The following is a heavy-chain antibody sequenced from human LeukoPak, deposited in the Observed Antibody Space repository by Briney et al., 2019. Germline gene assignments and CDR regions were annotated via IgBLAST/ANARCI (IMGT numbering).Heavy chain of an antibody. J-gene: IGHJ4*02. CDR3: ARVLPSSGWTVDY. Sequence: SETLSLTCAVYGGSFSGYYWSWIRQPPGKGLEWIGEINHSGSTNYNPSLKSRVTISVDTSKNQFSLKLSSVTAADTAVYYCARVLPSSGWTVDYWGQGTLVTVSS. V-gene: IGHV4-34*01. D-gene: IGHD6-19*01. CDR1: GGSFSGYY. CDR2: INHSGST.